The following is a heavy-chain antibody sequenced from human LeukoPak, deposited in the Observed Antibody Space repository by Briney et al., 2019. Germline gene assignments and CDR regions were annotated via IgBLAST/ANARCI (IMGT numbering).Heavy chain of an antibody. Sequence: SETLSLTCAVYGGSFSDYYWSWIRQPPGKGLEWIGEVNHSGTTNYSPSLKSRVSISVDTSKNQFSLKLNSVTAADAAMYYCASHYSSGSYRYTGSFDSWGQGMLVNVSS. D-gene: IGHD3-16*02. J-gene: IGHJ4*02. CDR3: ASHYSSGSYRYTGSFDS. V-gene: IGHV4-34*01. CDR1: GGSFSDYY. CDR2: VNHSGTT.